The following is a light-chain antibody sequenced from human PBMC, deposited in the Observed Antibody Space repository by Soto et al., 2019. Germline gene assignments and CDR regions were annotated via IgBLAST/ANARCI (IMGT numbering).Light chain of an antibody. Sequence: VMTQSPATLSLSPGERATLSCRASQNIYSNVAWYQQRPGEAPRLLIYPASTRAPGIQARFSGSGSGTESTLTISSLQSEDFTVYSCIQYHNLWACGQGTKVDIK. CDR1: QNIYSN. CDR2: PAS. CDR3: IQYHNLWA. J-gene: IGKJ1*01. V-gene: IGKV3-15*01.